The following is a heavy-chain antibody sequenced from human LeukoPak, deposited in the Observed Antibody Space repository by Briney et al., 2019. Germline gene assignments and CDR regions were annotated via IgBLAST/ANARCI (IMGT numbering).Heavy chain of an antibody. D-gene: IGHD5-12*01. CDR3: VRDGGVSGYDLLDY. CDR2: INQDGSKE. CDR1: GFIFSNYW. V-gene: IGHV3-7*01. J-gene: IGHJ4*02. Sequence: PGGSLRLSCTASGFIFSNYWMTWVRQAPGKGLEWVAKINQDGSKEYYIDSVKARFSISRDNARNSLSLQMNGLRAEDTAVYYCVRDGGVSGYDLLDYWGQGTLVTVSS.